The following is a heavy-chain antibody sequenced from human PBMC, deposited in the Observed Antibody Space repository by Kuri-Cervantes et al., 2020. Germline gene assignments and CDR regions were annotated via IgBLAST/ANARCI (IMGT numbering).Heavy chain of an antibody. V-gene: IGHV3-30*18. Sequence: GGSLRLSCAASGFTFSSYGMHWVRQAPGKGLEWVAVISYDGSNKYYADSVKGRFTISRDNSKNTLYLQMNSLRAEDTAVYYCAKDPTLSGWYFDYWGQGTLVTVSS. J-gene: IGHJ4*02. D-gene: IGHD6-19*01. CDR2: ISYDGSNK. CDR1: GFTFSSYG. CDR3: AKDPTLSGWYFDY.